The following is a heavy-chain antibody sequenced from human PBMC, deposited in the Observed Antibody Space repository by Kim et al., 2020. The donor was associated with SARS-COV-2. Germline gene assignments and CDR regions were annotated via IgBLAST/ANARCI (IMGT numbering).Heavy chain of an antibody. J-gene: IGHJ4*02. V-gene: IGHV3-15*01. CDR2: IKSTQDGETR. Sequence: GGSLRLSCAASGFRFISTWMSWIRQAPGKGLEWVGRIKSTQDGETRDHAPPVKGRFTISRDDSENTLYLQMNGLKTEDTAVYYCVTDCNSTTCFGDGAFDYWGQGTLVTVSS. CDR3: VTDCNSTTCFGDGAFDY. D-gene: IGHD2-2*01. CDR1: GFRFISTW.